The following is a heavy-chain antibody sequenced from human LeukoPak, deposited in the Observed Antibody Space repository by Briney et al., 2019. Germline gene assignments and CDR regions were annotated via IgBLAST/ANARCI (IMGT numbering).Heavy chain of an antibody. J-gene: IGHJ4*02. V-gene: IGHV3-33*01. D-gene: IGHD1-26*01. CDR3: ARDLSFGSLDF. Sequence: GGSLRLSCAASGFILSTHGMHWVRQAPGKGLEWVAGMWYDGSRGDYADSVKGRFTISRDMSKNTLNLQMNSLRVEDTAMFYCARDLSFGSLDFRGQGTLVTVSP. CDR1: GFILSTHG. CDR2: MWYDGSRG.